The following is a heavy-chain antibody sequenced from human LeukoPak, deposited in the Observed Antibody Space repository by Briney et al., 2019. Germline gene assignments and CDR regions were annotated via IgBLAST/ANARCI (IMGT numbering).Heavy chain of an antibody. CDR2: IHTSGST. J-gene: IGHJ4*02. Sequence: SETLSLTCTVSGGSISSYYWSWIRQPAGKGLEWIGRIHTSGSTNYSPSLKSRVTMSVDTSKNQFSLKLSSVTAADTAVYYCARLSGSRYSGSGSLDYWGQGTLVTVSS. D-gene: IGHD3-10*01. CDR3: ARLSGSRYSGSGSLDY. V-gene: IGHV4-4*07. CDR1: GGSISSYY.